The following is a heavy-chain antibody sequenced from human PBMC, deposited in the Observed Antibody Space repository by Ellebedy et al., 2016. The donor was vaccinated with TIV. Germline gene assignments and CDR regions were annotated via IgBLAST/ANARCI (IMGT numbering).Heavy chain of an antibody. CDR1: GFTFSRYA. J-gene: IGHJ5*02. Sequence: GESLKISCGASGFTFSRYAMSWVRQAPGKGLEWVSGISGSGGSTYYADSVKGRLTIYRDNAKNTLYLQMNSLRAEDTAVYYCAKGVGDTAMVMSWFDPWGQGTLVTVSS. V-gene: IGHV3-23*01. CDR2: ISGSGGST. D-gene: IGHD5-18*01. CDR3: AKGVGDTAMVMSWFDP.